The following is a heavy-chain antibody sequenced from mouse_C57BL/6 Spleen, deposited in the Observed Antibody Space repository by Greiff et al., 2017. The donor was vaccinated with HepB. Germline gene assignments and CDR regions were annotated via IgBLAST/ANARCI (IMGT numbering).Heavy chain of an antibody. D-gene: IGHD1-1*01. Sequence: VQLQQPGAELVRPGSSVKLSCKASGYTFTSYWMHWVKQRPIQGLEWIGNIDPSDSETHYNQKFKDKATLTVDKSSSTAYMQLSSLTSEDSAVYYCARPYYGSLYAMDYWGQGTSVTVSS. CDR3: ARPYYGSLYAMDY. CDR2: IDPSDSET. CDR1: GYTFTSYW. V-gene: IGHV1-52*01. J-gene: IGHJ4*01.